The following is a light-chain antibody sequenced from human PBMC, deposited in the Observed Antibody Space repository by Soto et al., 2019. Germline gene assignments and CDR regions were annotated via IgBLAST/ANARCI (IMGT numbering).Light chain of an antibody. CDR2: GAS. CDR1: QSVSSSY. CDR3: QQYGSSPPT. V-gene: IGKV3-20*01. J-gene: IGKJ1*01. Sequence: EIVLTQSPGTLSLSPGERATLSCRASQSVSSSYLAWYQQKPGQAPRLLIYGASSRATGIPDRFSGSGSGTDFTLTIIILEPEDFAVYYCQQYGSSPPTFGQGTKVDIK.